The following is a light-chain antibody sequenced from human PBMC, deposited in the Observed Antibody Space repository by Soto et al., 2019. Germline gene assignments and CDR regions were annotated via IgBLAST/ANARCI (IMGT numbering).Light chain of an antibody. CDR2: EVT. V-gene: IGLV2-8*01. J-gene: IGLJ3*02. CDR1: SSDVGAYNY. Sequence: QSALTQPPSAPGSPGQSVTISCTGTSSDVGAYNYVSWYQQHAGKAPKLVIYEVTKRPSGVPDRFSGSKSANTASLTVSGLQAEDEADYYGSSFASSNTWVFGGGTKLTVL. CDR3: SSFASSNTWV.